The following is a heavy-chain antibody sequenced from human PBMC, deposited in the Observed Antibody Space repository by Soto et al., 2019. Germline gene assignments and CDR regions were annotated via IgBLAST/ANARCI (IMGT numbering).Heavy chain of an antibody. CDR1: GCTFSSYA. D-gene: IGHD3-3*01. Sequence: PGGSLSLSCAASGCTFSSYAMSWVRQAPGKGLGWVAAISGSGGSTYYADSVKGRFTISRDNSKNTRYLQMNGLRAEDTAVYYCAKSPPSRQDDFWSRYPDYYYGMDVWGQGTTVTVSS. CDR2: ISGSGGST. J-gene: IGHJ6*02. CDR3: AKSPPSRQDDFWSRYPDYYYGMDV. V-gene: IGHV3-23*01.